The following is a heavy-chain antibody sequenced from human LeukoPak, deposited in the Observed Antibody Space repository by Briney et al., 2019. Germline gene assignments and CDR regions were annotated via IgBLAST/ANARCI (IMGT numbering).Heavy chain of an antibody. CDR2: IKSKNVGGTT. J-gene: IGHJ5*02. Sequence: GGSLRLSCAASGFTFNIAWMNWVRQAPGKGLEWVGRIKSKNVGGTTDYAAPVKGRFTISRDDSKNTVYLQMNSLKIEDTAVYYCTSHAAFDPWGQGTLVTVSS. V-gene: IGHV3-15*01. CDR3: TSHAAFDP. CDR1: GFTFNIAW.